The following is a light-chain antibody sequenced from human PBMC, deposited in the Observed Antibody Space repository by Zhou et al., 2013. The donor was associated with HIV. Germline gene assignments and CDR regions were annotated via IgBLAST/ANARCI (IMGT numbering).Light chain of an antibody. J-gene: IGKJ1*01. CDR2: AAS. CDR1: QGISKY. CDR3: QQYYSYSS. Sequence: DIQMTQSPSALSASVGDRVTITCRASQGISKYLVWFQQKPGQAPKRLIHAASYLQSEVPSRFSGSGFGTEFTLTISSLQPEDFATYYCQQYYSYSSFGQGTKVEIK. V-gene: IGKV1-17*03.